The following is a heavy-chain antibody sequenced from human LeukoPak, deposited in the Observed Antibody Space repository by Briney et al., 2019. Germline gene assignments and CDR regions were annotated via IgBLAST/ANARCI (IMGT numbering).Heavy chain of an antibody. CDR2: ISGSGGST. D-gene: IGHD6-19*01. J-gene: IGHJ4*02. CDR3: ARDGIGWCYFDH. V-gene: IGHV3-23*01. Sequence: GGSLRLSCAASGFTFSSYGMGWVRQAPGKGLEWVSGISGSGGSTSYADSVKGRFTISRDNSKNTLYLQMNSLRAEDTAVYHCARDGIGWCYFDHWGQGTLVTVSS. CDR1: GFTFSSYG.